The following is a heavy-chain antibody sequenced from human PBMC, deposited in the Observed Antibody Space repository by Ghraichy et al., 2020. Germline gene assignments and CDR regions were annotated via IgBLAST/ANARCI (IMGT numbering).Heavy chain of an antibody. CDR2: VYHSGSA. V-gene: IGHV4-30-2*01. CDR3: AVLASNGVDV. Sequence: LSLTCTVSGGSVTSDSYSWTWVRQPSGKGLEWIGYVYHSGSAFSNPSLKSRVAISVDRSENQFSLKLSSVSAADTAVYFCAVLASNGVDVWGQGTKVTVSS. J-gene: IGHJ6*02. CDR1: GGSVTSDSYS. D-gene: IGHD3-3*01.